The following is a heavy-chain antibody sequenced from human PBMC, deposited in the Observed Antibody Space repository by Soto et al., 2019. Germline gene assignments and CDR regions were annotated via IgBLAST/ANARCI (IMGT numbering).Heavy chain of an antibody. Sequence: ASVEVSFKASGYTFTSYAMHWVRQAPGQRLEWMGWINAGNGSTSYAQKFQGRVTMTRDTSTSTVYMELSSLRSEDTAVYYCARRHCSGGSCYSTWFDPWGQGTLVNVS. CDR3: ARRHCSGGSCYSTWFDP. J-gene: IGHJ5*02. CDR1: GYTFTSYA. D-gene: IGHD2-15*01. V-gene: IGHV1-3*01. CDR2: INAGNGST.